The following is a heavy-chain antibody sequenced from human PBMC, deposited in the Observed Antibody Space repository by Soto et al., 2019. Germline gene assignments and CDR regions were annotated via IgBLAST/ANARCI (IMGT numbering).Heavy chain of an antibody. CDR1: GYTFTSYY. CDR3: ASQAAAMPSP. V-gene: IGHV1-46*01. D-gene: IGHD2-2*01. J-gene: IGHJ5*02. CDR2: INPSGGST. Sequence: GASVKVSCKASGYTFTSYYMHWVRQAPGQGLEWMGIINPSGGSTSYAQKFQGRVTMTRDTSTSTAYMELSSLRSEDTAVYYCASQAAAMPSPWGQGTLVTVSS.